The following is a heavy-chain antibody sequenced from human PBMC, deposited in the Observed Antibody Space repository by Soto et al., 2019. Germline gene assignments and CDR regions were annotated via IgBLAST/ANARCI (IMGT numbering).Heavy chain of an antibody. CDR2: ISSSSSTI. V-gene: IGHV3-48*01. J-gene: IGHJ6*02. Sequence: EVQLVESGGGLVQPGGSLRLSCAASGFTFSSYSMNWVRQAPGKGLEWVSYISSSSSTIYYADSVKGRFTISRDNAKNSLYLQMNRLRAGDTAVDDCATSLDVWGQGTTVTVSS. CDR3: ATSLDV. CDR1: GFTFSSYS.